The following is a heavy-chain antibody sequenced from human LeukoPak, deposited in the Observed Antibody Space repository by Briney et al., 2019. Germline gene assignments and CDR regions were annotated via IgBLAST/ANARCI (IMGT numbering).Heavy chain of an antibody. D-gene: IGHD3-22*01. Sequence: GGSLRLSCAASEFTVSSNYMSWVRQAPGKGLEWVSVIYSGGYTYYADSVEGRFTISRDNSKNTLFLQMNSLRAEDTAVYYCARARYYDNSGQFYYYYGMDVWGQGTTVTVSS. J-gene: IGHJ6*02. CDR1: EFTVSSNY. CDR3: ARARYYDNSGQFYYYYGMDV. CDR2: IYSGGYT. V-gene: IGHV3-66*01.